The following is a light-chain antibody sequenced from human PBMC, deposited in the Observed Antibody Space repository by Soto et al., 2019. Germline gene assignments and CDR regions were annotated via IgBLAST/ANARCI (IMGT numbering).Light chain of an antibody. Sequence: QSALTQPASVSGSPGQSITISCTGTSSDVGTYNLVSWYQHHPGKAPKLMIYEVSKRPSGVSNRFSGSKSGSTASLTISGLQAADEADYYCCSYAGSGTYVFGSGTTLTVL. CDR1: SSDVGTYNL. V-gene: IGLV2-23*02. CDR2: EVS. CDR3: CSYAGSGTYV. J-gene: IGLJ1*01.